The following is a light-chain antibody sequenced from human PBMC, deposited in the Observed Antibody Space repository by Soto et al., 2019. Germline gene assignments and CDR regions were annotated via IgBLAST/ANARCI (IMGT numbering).Light chain of an antibody. CDR1: NSDVGGYKY. J-gene: IGLJ1*01. V-gene: IGLV2-14*01. CDR2: EVI. Sequence: QSVLTQPAPVSGSPGQSITISCTGTNSDVGGYKYVSWYQQYPGKAPKLMIYEVINRPSGVSNRFSGSKSGDTASLTISGLQAEDVADYDCSSYTTNALDVFGTDTKVTVL. CDR3: SSYTTNALDV.